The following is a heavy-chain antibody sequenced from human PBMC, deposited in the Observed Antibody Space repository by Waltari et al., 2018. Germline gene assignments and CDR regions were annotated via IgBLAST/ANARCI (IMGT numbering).Heavy chain of an antibody. J-gene: IGHJ4*02. Sequence: EVQLVESGGGLVQPGGSLRLSCAASGLPFSRFWMTWVRKAPGKGLEWVANINEDGSEKHYVDSVKGRFTISRDNAKNSLFLQMNSVRADDTAVYYCASGGHVDYCGQGTLVTVSS. CDR3: ASGGHVDY. CDR2: INEDGSEK. CDR1: GLPFSRFW. V-gene: IGHV3-7*01.